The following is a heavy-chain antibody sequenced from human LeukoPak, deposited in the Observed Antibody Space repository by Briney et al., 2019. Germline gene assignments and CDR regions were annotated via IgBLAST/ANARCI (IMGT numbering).Heavy chain of an antibody. Sequence: PSETLSLTCTVSGYSISSGYYWGWIRQPPGKGLEWIGSIYHSGSTYYNPSLKSRVTISVDTSKNQFSLKLSSVTAADTAVYYCARDCSGGSCYFGSGWYFDLWGRGTLVTVSS. V-gene: IGHV4-38-2*02. CDR3: ARDCSGGSCYFGSGWYFDL. D-gene: IGHD2-15*01. J-gene: IGHJ2*01. CDR1: GYSISSGYY. CDR2: IYHSGST.